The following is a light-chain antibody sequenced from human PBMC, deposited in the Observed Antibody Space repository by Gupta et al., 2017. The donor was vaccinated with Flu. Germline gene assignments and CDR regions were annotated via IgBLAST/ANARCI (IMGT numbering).Light chain of an antibody. CDR2: STN. CDR1: SGSVSTSYY. J-gene: IGLJ3*02. V-gene: IGLV8-61*01. CDR3: AQSMGSGMVV. Sequence: QTVVTQEPSFSVSPGGTVTLTCGLSSGSVSTSYYPSWYQQTPGQPPVMLCDSTNTRSSGVPDRCSASIPGTNAVPNITGAQADDAAYYYCAQSMGSGMVVFGGGTNLTVL.